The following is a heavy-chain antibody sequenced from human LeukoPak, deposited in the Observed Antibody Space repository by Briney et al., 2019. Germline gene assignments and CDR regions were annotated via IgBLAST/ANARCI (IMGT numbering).Heavy chain of an antibody. J-gene: IGHJ4*02. V-gene: IGHV1-58*01. CDR3: AAGPWFHQYDFWSGYLGYFDY. CDR2: IVVGSGNT. Sequence: SVKVSCKASGFTFTSSAVQWVRQARGQRLEWIGWIVVGSGNTNYAQKFQERVTITRDMSTSTAYMELSSLRSEDTAVYYCAAGPWFHQYDFWSGYLGYFDYWGQGTLVTVSS. D-gene: IGHD3-3*01. CDR1: GFTFTSSA.